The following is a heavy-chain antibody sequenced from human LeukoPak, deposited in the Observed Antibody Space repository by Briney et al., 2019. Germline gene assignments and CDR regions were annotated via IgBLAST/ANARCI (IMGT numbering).Heavy chain of an antibody. CDR1: GFTVRTNY. D-gene: IGHD6-13*01. J-gene: IGHJ4*02. CDR2: IYSSGDT. V-gene: IGHV3-66*01. Sequence: PGGSLRLSCTASGFTVRTNYMSWVRQAPGKGLEWVSVIYSSGDTYYADSVKGRFTISRDDSKNTLYLQMNSLRAEDTAVYYCVKGRSSKISAAWDYWGQGTLVTVSS. CDR3: VKGRSSKISAAWDY.